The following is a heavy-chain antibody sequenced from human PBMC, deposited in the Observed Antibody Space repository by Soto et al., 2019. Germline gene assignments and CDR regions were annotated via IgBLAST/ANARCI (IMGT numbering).Heavy chain of an antibody. J-gene: IGHJ4*02. Sequence: GGSLRLSCAASGFTFSSYAMSWVRQAPGKGLEWVSGISGSGDSTYYADSVGGRFTITRDNSKNTLYLQMNSLRAEDTAVYYCAKVMTTVTTWHFDYWGQGTLVTVSS. CDR2: ISGSGDST. D-gene: IGHD4-17*01. CDR1: GFTFSSYA. V-gene: IGHV3-23*01. CDR3: AKVMTTVTTWHFDY.